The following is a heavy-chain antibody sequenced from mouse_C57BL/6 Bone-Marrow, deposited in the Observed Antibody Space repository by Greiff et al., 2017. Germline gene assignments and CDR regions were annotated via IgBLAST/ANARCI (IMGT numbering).Heavy chain of an antibody. D-gene: IGHD1-1*01. Sequence: EVQLVESGPELVKPGASVKISCKASGYSFTGYYMNWVKQSPEKSLEWIGEINPSTGGTTYNQKFKAKATLTVDKSSSTAYMQLKSLTSEDSAVYYRARWMLRFDYWGQGTTLTVSS. CDR1: GYSFTGYY. CDR3: ARWMLRFDY. V-gene: IGHV1-42*01. J-gene: IGHJ2*01. CDR2: INPSTGGT.